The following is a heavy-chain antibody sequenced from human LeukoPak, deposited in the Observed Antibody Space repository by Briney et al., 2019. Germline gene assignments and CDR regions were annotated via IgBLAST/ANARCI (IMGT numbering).Heavy chain of an antibody. D-gene: IGHD2-21*02. J-gene: IGHJ4*02. CDR3: ARTPPKGDIDY. Sequence: ASVKVSCKASGYTFTNYDINWVRQATGQGLEWLGWMSASSGNIGYAQKSQGRVSMTRATSISTAYLELTSLTFDDTAVYYCARTPPKGDIDYWGQGTLVTVSS. CDR1: GYTFTNYD. CDR2: MSASSGNI. V-gene: IGHV1-8*01.